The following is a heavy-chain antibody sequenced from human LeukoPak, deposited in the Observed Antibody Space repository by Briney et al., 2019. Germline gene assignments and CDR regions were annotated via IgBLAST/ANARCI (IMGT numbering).Heavy chain of an antibody. J-gene: IGHJ6*03. D-gene: IGHD2-8*02. Sequence: GGSLRLSCAASGFTFNDYAMYWVRQAPGKGLEWVTLISYDGYDKSYADSARGRFTISRDNADNSLYLEMTNLRVEDTAVYFCASRYCTGVNCFAASYMCMDVWGKGTTVTVSS. CDR1: GFTFNDYA. CDR2: ISYDGYDK. CDR3: ASRYCTGVNCFAASYMCMDV. V-gene: IGHV3-30-3*01.